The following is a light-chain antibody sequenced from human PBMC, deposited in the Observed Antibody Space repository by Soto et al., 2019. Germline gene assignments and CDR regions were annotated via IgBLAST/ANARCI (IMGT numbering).Light chain of an antibody. V-gene: IGLV2-14*01. CDR1: SSDVGGYNY. CDR3: SSYTSSSTVL. J-gene: IGLJ2*01. Sequence: QSVLTQPASVSGSPGQSITISCTGTSSDVGGYNYVSWYQQHPGKAPKLMIYEVSNRPSGVSNRFSGSKSGNTASLTISGLQAEDEADYHCSSYTSSSTVLFGGGTQLTVL. CDR2: EVS.